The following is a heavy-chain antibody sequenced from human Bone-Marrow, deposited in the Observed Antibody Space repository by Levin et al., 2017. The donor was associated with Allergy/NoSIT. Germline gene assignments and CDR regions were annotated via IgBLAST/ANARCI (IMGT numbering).Heavy chain of an antibody. CDR1: GFTFDNYA. CDR2: VSWNSDDI. CDR3: VKDDSSGWYVGFSS. D-gene: IGHD6-19*01. J-gene: IGHJ5*02. Sequence: SCAASGFTFDNYAMHWVRQAPGKGLEWVSGVSWNSDDIAYADSVRGRFTISRDNADSSLYLQMNSLRAEDTAFYYCVKDDSSGWYVGFSSWGQGTLVTVSS. V-gene: IGHV3-9*01.